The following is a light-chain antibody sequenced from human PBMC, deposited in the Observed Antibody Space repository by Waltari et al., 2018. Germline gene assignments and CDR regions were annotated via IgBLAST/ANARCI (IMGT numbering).Light chain of an antibody. V-gene: IGLV2-11*01. Sequence: QSALTQPRSVSGSPGQSVTISCTGTSSNVGGSNYVSWYQQYPGTAPKLIIFDVSKRPSGVPDRFSGSKSGNTASLTISGLQAEDEADYHCCSYAGTYTWVFGGGTKLTVL. CDR1: SSNVGGSNY. CDR2: DVS. J-gene: IGLJ3*02. CDR3: CSYAGTYTWV.